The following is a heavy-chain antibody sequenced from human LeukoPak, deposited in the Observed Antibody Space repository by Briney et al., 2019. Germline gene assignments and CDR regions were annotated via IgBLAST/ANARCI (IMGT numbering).Heavy chain of an antibody. CDR3: ATSRSLDY. Sequence: GGSLRLSCAVSRFAFSNYGMSWVRQAPGKGLEWVSAISGSGGSTYYADSVKGRFTISRDNAKNSLYLQMNSLRVEDTAVYYCATSRSLDYWGQGTLVTVSS. CDR2: ISGSGGST. CDR1: RFAFSNYG. J-gene: IGHJ4*02. V-gene: IGHV3-23*01.